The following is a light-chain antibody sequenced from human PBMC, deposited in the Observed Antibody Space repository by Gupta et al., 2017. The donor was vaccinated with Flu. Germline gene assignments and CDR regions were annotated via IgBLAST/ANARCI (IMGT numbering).Light chain of an antibody. CDR2: GND. V-gene: IGLV1-40*01. CDR3: QSYDSNLSGWI. Sequence: SVLTQPPSVSGTPGPRVVISCTGSSPNGGASYDVHWYHHLPATTPKLFIFGNDNRPAGVPDRFSGSKSGLSASLAITGLQADDEAHYYCQSYDSNLSGWIFGAGTKFTV. J-gene: IGLJ2*01. CDR1: SPNGGASYD.